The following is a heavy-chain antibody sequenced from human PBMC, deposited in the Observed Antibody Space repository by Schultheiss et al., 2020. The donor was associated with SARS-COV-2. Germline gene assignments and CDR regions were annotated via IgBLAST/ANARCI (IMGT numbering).Heavy chain of an antibody. V-gene: IGHV4-31*01. J-gene: IGHJ6*03. CDR1: GGSISSGDYF. CDR2: IHYSGTT. CDR3: ARVLYDFWSGYIYYYYYMDV. D-gene: IGHD3-3*01. Sequence: SETLSLTCTVSGGSISSGDYFWAWIRQHPGGGLEFIGHIHYSGTTYYNPSLKSLVAISIDASKSQFSLKLTSVTAADTAVYYCARVLYDFWSGYIYYYYYMDVWGKGTTVTVSS.